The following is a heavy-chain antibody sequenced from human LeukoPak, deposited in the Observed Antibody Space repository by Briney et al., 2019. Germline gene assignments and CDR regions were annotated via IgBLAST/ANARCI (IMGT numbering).Heavy chain of an antibody. CDR1: GFTFSNSA. CDR2: ISISGGTT. D-gene: IGHD1-1*01. J-gene: IGHJ4*02. V-gene: IGHV3-23*01. Sequence: GASLRLSCAASGFTFSNSAMSWVRQAPGKGLEWVSGISISGGTTYYAASVKGRFTISRDNSKNTVYLQLNSLRAEDTAVYYCAKEEVPNDYWGQGTLVTVSS. CDR3: AKEEVPNDY.